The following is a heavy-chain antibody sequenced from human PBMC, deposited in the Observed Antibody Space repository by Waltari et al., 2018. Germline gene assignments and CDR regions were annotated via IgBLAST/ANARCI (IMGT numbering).Heavy chain of an antibody. Sequence: VHLVQSGAEMRKPGSSVKVSCKASGGTFGSYSIAWVRQAAGQGLEWLGGIIPSCGRPQYANNFQGRVTLTADASTTTVFLEMSGLRAEDTAIYFCARRDLGFAFDVWGQGTLVIVSS. V-gene: IGHV1-69*12. D-gene: IGHD1-26*01. CDR1: GGTFGSYS. CDR2: IIPSCGRP. CDR3: ARRDLGFAFDV. J-gene: IGHJ3*01.